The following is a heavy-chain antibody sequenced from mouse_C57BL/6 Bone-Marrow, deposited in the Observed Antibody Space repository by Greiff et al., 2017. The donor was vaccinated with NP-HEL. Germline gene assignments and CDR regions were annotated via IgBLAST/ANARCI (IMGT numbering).Heavy chain of an antibody. CDR3: AKELKQGRDWDFGV. Sequence: QVQLQQSGAELVRPGTSVKVSCKASGYAFTNYLIAWVKQRPGQGLEWIGVINPGSGGTNYNEKFKGKATLTADKSSSTAYMQRSRRTSEYSAVYFCAKELKQGRDWDFGVRGTGTTVTVSS. CDR2: INPGSGGT. J-gene: IGHJ1*03. V-gene: IGHV1-54*01. CDR1: GYAFTNYL. D-gene: IGHD4-1*01.